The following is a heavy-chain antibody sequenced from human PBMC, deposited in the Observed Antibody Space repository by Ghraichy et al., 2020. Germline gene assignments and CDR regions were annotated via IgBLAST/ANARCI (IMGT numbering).Heavy chain of an antibody. J-gene: IGHJ4*02. V-gene: IGHV4-61*01. D-gene: IGHD4-17*01. CDR2: IYYSGST. Sequence: ETLSLTCTVSGGSVSSGSYYWSWIRQPPGKGLEWIGYIYYSGSTNYNPSLKSRVTISVDTSKNQFSLKLSSVTAADTAVYYCARGTRYGDYKGVDYWGQGTLVTVSS. CDR1: GGSVSSGSYY. CDR3: ARGTRYGDYKGVDY.